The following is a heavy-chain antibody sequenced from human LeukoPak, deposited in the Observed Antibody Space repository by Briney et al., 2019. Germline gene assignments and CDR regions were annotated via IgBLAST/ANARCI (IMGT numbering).Heavy chain of an antibody. CDR1: GYSFTSYW. CDR2: IYPGDSDT. D-gene: IGHD1-1*01. J-gene: IGHJ6*02. CDR3: ARHLRETGTMRWYYYYGMDV. Sequence: GEPLKISCKGSGYSFTSYWIGWVRQMPGKGLEWMGIIYPGDSDTRYSPSFQGQVTISADKSISTAYLQWSSLKASDTAMYYCARHLRETGTMRWYYYYGMDVWGQGTTVTVSS. V-gene: IGHV5-51*01.